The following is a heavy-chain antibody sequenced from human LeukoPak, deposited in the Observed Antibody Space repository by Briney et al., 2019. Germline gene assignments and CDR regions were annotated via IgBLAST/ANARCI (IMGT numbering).Heavy chain of an antibody. D-gene: IGHD6-6*01. J-gene: IGHJ4*02. CDR3: ARDVRYSTSSQYFDY. CDR2: IYYSGST. V-gene: IGHV4-59*12. CDR1: GGSISSYY. Sequence: SETLSLTCTVSGGSISSYYWSWIRQPPGKGLEWIGYIYYSGSTYYNPSLKSRVTISVDRSKNQFSLKMSSVTAADTAVYYCARDVRYSTSSQYFDYWGQGTLVTVSS.